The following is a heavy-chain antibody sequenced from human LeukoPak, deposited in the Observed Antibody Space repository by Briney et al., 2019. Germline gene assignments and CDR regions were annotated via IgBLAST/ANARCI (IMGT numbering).Heavy chain of an antibody. V-gene: IGHV4-61*02. D-gene: IGHD3-10*01. J-gene: IGHJ4*02. Sequence: SETLSLTCTVSGGSIRSGTYYWSWIRQPAGKGLEWIGRIYTSGSTNYNPSLKSRVTISVDTSNNQFSLKLSSVTAADTAVYYCARVVRYYYGSGSPATYFDYWGQGTLVTVSS. CDR3: ARVVRYYYGSGSPATYFDY. CDR2: IYTSGST. CDR1: GGSIRSGTYY.